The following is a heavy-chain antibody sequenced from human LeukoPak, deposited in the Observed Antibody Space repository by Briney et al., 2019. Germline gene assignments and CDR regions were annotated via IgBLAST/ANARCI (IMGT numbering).Heavy chain of an antibody. CDR1: GYTFTSYG. Sequence: ASVRVSCKASGYTFTSYGISWVRQAPGQGLEWMGRIIPILGIANYAQKFQGRVTITADKSTSTAYMELSSLRSEDTAVYYCATSVCSGGSCYPARPDAFDIWGQGTMVTVSS. J-gene: IGHJ3*02. CDR2: IIPILGIA. CDR3: ATSVCSGGSCYPARPDAFDI. D-gene: IGHD2-15*01. V-gene: IGHV1-69*04.